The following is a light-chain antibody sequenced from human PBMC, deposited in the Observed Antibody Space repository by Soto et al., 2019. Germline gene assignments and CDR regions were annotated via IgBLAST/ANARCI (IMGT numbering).Light chain of an antibody. J-gene: IGLJ3*02. V-gene: IGLV2-14*01. CDR2: ELT. Sequence: QSALTQPASVSGSPGQSITISCTGTSSDVGNYIYVSWYQQHPGKAPKLVIYELTNRPSGISSRFSGSKSGNTASLTISGLQAEDEADYYCSSYTTSSTQVFGGGTKVTVL. CDR1: SSDVGNYIY. CDR3: SSYTTSSTQV.